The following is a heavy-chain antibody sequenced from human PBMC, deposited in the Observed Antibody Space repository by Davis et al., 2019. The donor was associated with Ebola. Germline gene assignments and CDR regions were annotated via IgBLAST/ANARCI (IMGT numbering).Heavy chain of an antibody. CDR1: GFTFSSYA. V-gene: IGHV3-23*01. CDR3: ARDRGYYDSSGYLDAFDI. CDR2: ISGSGGST. J-gene: IGHJ3*02. D-gene: IGHD3-22*01. Sequence: PGGSLRLSCAASGFTFSSYAMSWVRQAPGKGLEWVSAISGSGGSTYYADSVKGRFTISRDNAKNSLYLQMNSLRDEDTAVYYCARDRGYYDSSGYLDAFDIWGQGTMVTVSS.